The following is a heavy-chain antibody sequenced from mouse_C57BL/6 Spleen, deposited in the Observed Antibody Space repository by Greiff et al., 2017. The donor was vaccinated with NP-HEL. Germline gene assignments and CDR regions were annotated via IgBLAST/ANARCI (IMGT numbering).Heavy chain of an antibody. Sequence: VQLQQSGPELVKPGASVKISCKASGYAFSSSWMNWVKQRPGKGLEWIGRIYPGDGDTNYNGKFKGKATLTADKSSSTAYMQLSSLTSEDSAVYFCARTDIYYYGPWDVWGTGTTVTVSS. CDR3: ARTDIYYYGPWDV. J-gene: IGHJ1*03. V-gene: IGHV1-82*01. CDR1: GYAFSSSW. CDR2: IYPGDGDT. D-gene: IGHD1-1*01.